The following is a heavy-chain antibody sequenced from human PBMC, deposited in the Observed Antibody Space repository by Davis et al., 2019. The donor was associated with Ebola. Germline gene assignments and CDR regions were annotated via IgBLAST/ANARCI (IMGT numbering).Heavy chain of an antibody. CDR2: ISWNSNSK. Sequence: SLKISCAASGFTFDDHAMHWVRQAPGKGLEWVSGISWNSNSKDYADSVRGRFTVSRDNAKSTLYLQMNSLRAEDTAVYYCAKGSSDSRPYCFDYWGQGTLVTVSS. CDR1: GFTFDDHA. D-gene: IGHD2/OR15-2a*01. CDR3: AKGSSDSRPYCFDY. J-gene: IGHJ4*02. V-gene: IGHV3-9*01.